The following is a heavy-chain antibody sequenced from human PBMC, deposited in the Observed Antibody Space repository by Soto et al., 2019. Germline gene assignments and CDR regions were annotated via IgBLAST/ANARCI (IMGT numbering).Heavy chain of an antibody. V-gene: IGHV4-30-4*01. D-gene: IGHD3-10*01. CDR1: GGSISSGDYY. J-gene: IGHJ6*02. Sequence: SETLSLTCTVSGGSISSGDYYWSWIRQPPGKGLEWIGYIYYSGSTYYNPSLKSRVTISVDTSKNQFSLKLSSVTAADTAVYCWGRGGRMSTFDTGFGGWNYYYYYGMDVWGQGTTVT. CDR3: GRGGRMSTFDTGFGGWNYYYYYGMDV. CDR2: IYYSGST.